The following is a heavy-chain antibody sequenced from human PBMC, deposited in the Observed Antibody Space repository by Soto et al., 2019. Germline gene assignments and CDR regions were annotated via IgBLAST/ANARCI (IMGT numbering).Heavy chain of an antibody. CDR2: IIPILGIA. CDR3: ARSLRYFDSPLGLDFDY. J-gene: IGHJ4*02. V-gene: IGHV1-69*02. Sequence: ASVKVSCKASGGTFSSYTISWVRQAPGQGLEWMGRIIPILGIANYAQKFQGRVTITADKSTSTAYMELSSLRSEDTAVYYCARSLRYFDSPLGLDFDYWGQGTLVTVSS. CDR1: GGTFSSYT. D-gene: IGHD3-9*01.